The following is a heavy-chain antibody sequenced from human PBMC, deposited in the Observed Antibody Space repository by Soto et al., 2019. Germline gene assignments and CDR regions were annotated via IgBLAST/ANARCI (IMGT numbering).Heavy chain of an antibody. Sequence: GESLKISCKGSGYSFTSYWIGWVRQMPVKGLEWMGIIYPGDSDTRYSPSFQGQVTISADKSISTAYLQWSSLKASDTAMYYCARGDRIAARYWNYYYYDVEVWGKGTTVTVSS. V-gene: IGHV5-51*01. CDR1: GYSFTSYW. CDR2: IYPGDSDT. CDR3: ARGDRIAARYWNYYYYDVEV. D-gene: IGHD6-13*01. J-gene: IGHJ6*03.